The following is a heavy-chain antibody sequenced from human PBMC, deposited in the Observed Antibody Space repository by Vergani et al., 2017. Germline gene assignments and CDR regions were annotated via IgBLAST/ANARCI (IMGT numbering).Heavy chain of an antibody. CDR2: IYYSGST. CDR3: ARSGDYFDY. Sequence: QLQLQESGPGLVKPSETLSLTCTVSGGSISSSSYYWGWIRQPPGKGLEWIGCIYYSGSTYYNPSLKSRGTISVDTSKNQFSLKLSSVTAVDTAVYYCARSGDYFDYWGQGTLVTVSS. J-gene: IGHJ4*02. D-gene: IGHD3-10*01. CDR1: GGSISSSSYY. V-gene: IGHV4-39*01.